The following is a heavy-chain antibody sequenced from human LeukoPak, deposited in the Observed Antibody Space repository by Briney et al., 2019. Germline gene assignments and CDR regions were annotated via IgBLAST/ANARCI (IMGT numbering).Heavy chain of an antibody. CDR2: ISYDGSNK. D-gene: IGHD3-22*01. CDR3: ARDWDDSSGYCDY. CDR1: GFTFSSYA. V-gene: IGHV3-30-3*01. J-gene: IGHJ4*02. Sequence: GGSLRLSCAASGFTFSSYAMHWVRQAPGKGLEWVAVISYDGSNKYYADSVKGRFTISRDNSKNTLYLQINSLRAEDTAVYYCARDWDDSSGYCDYWGQGTLVTVSS.